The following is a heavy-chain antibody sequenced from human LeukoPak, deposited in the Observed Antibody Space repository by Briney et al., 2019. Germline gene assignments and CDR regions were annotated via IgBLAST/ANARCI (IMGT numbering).Heavy chain of an antibody. CDR3: AREQYYYDNSGYYDF. V-gene: IGHV1-18*01. CDR2: ITAYNGNT. CDR1: GYTFTSYG. Sequence: GASVKVSCKASGYTFTSYGISWVRQAPGQGLAWMGWITAYNGNTNYAQKLQGRVTMTTDTSTSTAYMELRSLRSDDTAVYYCAREQYYYDNSGYYDFWGQGTQVTVSS. J-gene: IGHJ4*02. D-gene: IGHD3-22*01.